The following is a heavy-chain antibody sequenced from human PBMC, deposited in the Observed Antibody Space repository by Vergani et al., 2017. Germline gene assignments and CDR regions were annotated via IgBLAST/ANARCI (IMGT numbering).Heavy chain of an antibody. V-gene: IGHV3-30*02. Sequence: VPLVESGGGVVQPGGSLRLSCVASGFSVSNSGMHWVRQTPGKGLEWVAFIQYDGSDIFYADFVEGRFTISRDNSKNSLYLQMRSLRFDDTAVYYCANEGSANRIRGWLDHWGQGALVTVSS. CDR1: GFSVSNSG. J-gene: IGHJ4*02. CDR2: IQYDGSDI. CDR3: ANEGSANRIRGWLDH. D-gene: IGHD3-10*01.